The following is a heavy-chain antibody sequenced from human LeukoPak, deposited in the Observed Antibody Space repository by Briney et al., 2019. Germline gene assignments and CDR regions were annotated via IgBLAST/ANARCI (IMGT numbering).Heavy chain of an antibody. D-gene: IGHD6-13*01. CDR3: ARTLYIAAVPGGFDY. CDR1: GYTFTGHY. Sequence: ASVKVSCKASGYTFTGHYMHWVRQAPGQGLEWMGGINPKNAGTNFAQRFQGRVTMTRDTSISTVYMELSRLRSDDTALYYCARTLYIAAVPGGFDYWGQGTLVTVSS. V-gene: IGHV1-2*02. J-gene: IGHJ4*02. CDR2: INPKNAGT.